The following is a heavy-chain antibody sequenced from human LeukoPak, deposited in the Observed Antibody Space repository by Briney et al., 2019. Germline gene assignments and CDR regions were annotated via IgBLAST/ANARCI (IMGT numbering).Heavy chain of an antibody. Sequence: PGGSLRLSCAASGFTFSSYSMNWVRQAPGKGLEWVSSISSSSYIYYADSVKGRFTISRDNAKNSLYLQMNSLRAEDTAVYYCASTMVRGVRTRMNWFDPWGQGTLVTVSS. V-gene: IGHV3-21*01. D-gene: IGHD3-10*01. CDR1: GFTFSSYS. CDR3: ASTMVRGVRTRMNWFDP. J-gene: IGHJ5*02. CDR2: ISSSSYI.